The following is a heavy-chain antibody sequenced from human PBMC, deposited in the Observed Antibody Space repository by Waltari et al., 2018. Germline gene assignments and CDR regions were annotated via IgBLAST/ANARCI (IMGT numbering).Heavy chain of an antibody. CDR2: IYSGGST. J-gene: IGHJ6*03. CDR1: GFTVSSNY. V-gene: IGHV3-53*02. CDR3: ARKSKYYYDGDYYYYMDV. Sequence: EVQLVETGGGLIQPGGSLRLSCAASGFTVSSNYMSWVRQAPGKGLEWVSVIYSGGSTYDADSVKGRFTISRDNSKNTLYLQMNSLRAEDTAVYYCARKSKYYYDGDYYYYMDVWGKGTTVTVSS. D-gene: IGHD3-22*01.